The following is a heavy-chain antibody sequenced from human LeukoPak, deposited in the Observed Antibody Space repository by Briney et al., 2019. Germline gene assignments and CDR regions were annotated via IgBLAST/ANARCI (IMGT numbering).Heavy chain of an antibody. D-gene: IGHD3-22*01. CDR2: INPNSGGT. J-gene: IGHJ5*02. V-gene: IGHV1-2*02. CDR3: AKAHATYYYDSSGRNWFDP. Sequence: ASVKVSCKASGYIFTGYYLHWVRQAPGQGLEWMGWINPNSGGTNYAQKFQGRVTMTRDTSISTAYMELSRLRSDDTAVYYCAKAHATYYYDSSGRNWFDPWGQGTLVTVSS. CDR1: GYIFTGYY.